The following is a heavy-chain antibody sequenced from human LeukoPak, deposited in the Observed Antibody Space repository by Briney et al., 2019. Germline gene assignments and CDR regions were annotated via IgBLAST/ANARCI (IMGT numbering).Heavy chain of an antibody. D-gene: IGHD2-8*02. CDR1: GGTFSSYA. Sequence: WASVKVSCKASGGTFSSYAISWVRQAPGQGLEWMGGIIPIFGTANYAQKFQGRVTITTDESTSTAYMELSSLRSEDTAVYYCARGGISITPFDYWGQGTLVTVSS. J-gene: IGHJ4*02. V-gene: IGHV1-69*05. CDR3: ARGGISITPFDY. CDR2: IIPIFGTA.